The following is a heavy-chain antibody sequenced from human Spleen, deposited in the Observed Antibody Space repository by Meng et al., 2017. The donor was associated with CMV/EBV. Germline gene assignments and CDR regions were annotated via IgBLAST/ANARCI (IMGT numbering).Heavy chain of an antibody. Sequence: ASVKVSCKASGYTFTGYYMHWVRQAPGQGLEWMGWISAYSGNTNYAHKLQDRVTMTTDTSTSTAYMELRSLRSDDTAVYYCARDGSSFPNWFDPRGQGTLVTVSS. CDR3: ARDGSSFPNWFDP. D-gene: IGHD1-26*01. V-gene: IGHV1-18*04. J-gene: IGHJ5*02. CDR1: GYTFTGYY. CDR2: ISAYSGNT.